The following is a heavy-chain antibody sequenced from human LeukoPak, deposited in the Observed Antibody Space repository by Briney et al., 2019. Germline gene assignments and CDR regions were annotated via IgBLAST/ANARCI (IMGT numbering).Heavy chain of an antibody. CDR3: ARLADSSLGY. Sequence: GESLKISCKVSGYSFTTYWIAWVRQMPGKGLEWMGIIYPSDSDTKYSPAFQGQVTISVDKSITTAYLQWSSLKASDTAVYYCARLADSSLGYWGQGTPVTVSS. V-gene: IGHV5-51*01. CDR2: IYPSDSDT. D-gene: IGHD3-22*01. CDR1: GYSFTTYW. J-gene: IGHJ4*02.